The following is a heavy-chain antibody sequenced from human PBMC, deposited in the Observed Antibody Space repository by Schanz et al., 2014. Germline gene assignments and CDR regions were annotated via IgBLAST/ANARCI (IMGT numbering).Heavy chain of an antibody. J-gene: IGHJ4*02. CDR1: GFTFRSYG. Sequence: EVQLVESGGGLVQPGRSLRLSCAASGFTFRSYGMHWVRQAPGKGLEWVSYISNSGTTIYYADSVKGRFTITRDNTKNILTMQRSSLRAEDTAVYYCVREKKGFVAVAGRAPFDYWGQGTLVTVSS. CDR2: ISNSGTTI. V-gene: IGHV3-48*01. D-gene: IGHD6-19*01. CDR3: VREKKGFVAVAGRAPFDY.